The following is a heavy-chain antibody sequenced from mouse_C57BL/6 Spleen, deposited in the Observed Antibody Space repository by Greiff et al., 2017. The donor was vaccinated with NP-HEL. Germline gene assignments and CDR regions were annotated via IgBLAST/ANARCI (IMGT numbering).Heavy chain of an antibody. Sequence: VQLKQSGAELARPGASVKLSCKASGYTFTSYGISWVKQRTGQGLEWIGEIYPRSGNTYYNEKFKGKATLTADKSSSTAYMELRSLTSEDSAVYFCARGGEDSSGPGAMDYWGQGTSVTVSS. CDR1: GYTFTSYG. CDR2: IYPRSGNT. J-gene: IGHJ4*01. D-gene: IGHD3-2*02. CDR3: ARGGEDSSGPGAMDY. V-gene: IGHV1-81*01.